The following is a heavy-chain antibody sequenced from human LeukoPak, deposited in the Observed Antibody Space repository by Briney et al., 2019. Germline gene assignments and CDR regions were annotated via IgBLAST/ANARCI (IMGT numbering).Heavy chain of an antibody. J-gene: IGHJ3*02. CDR1: GFTFSNYG. CDR3: ARARGFDI. CDR2: IWFDGSES. Sequence: GGSLRLSCAASGFTFSNYGMHWVRQAPGKGLEWVAVIWFDGSESYYAHSVTGRFTISRDNAKNSLYLQMNSLRAEDTAVYYCARARGFDIWGQGTMVTVSS. D-gene: IGHD3-10*01. V-gene: IGHV3-33*01.